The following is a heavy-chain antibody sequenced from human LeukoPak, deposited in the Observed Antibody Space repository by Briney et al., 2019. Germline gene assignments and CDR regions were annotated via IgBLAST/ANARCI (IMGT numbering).Heavy chain of an antibody. CDR2: ISSSSSYI. V-gene: IGHV3-21*01. CDR3: ARGEEYYYDSSGYYFDY. D-gene: IGHD3-22*01. CDR1: GLTFSSYS. J-gene: IGHJ4*02. Sequence: PGGSRRLSCAASGLTFSSYSMNWVRQAPGKGLEWVSSISSSSSYIYYADSVKGRFTISRDNAKNSLYLQMNSLRAEDTAVYYCARGEEYYYDSSGYYFDYWGQGTLVTVSS.